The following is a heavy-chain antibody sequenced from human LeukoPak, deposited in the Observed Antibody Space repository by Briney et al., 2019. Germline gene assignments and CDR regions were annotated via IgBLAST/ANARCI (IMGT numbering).Heavy chain of an antibody. V-gene: IGHV3-23*01. J-gene: IGHJ5*02. Sequence: PGGSLRLSCAASGFTFSSYAMSWVRQAPGKGLEWVSAISGSGGGTYYAGSVKGRFTISRDNSKNTLYLQMNSLRAEDTAVYYCAHSRNIYAAMVPRGQGTLVTVSS. D-gene: IGHD5-18*01. CDR1: GFTFSSYA. CDR2: ISGSGGGT. CDR3: AHSRNIYAAMVP.